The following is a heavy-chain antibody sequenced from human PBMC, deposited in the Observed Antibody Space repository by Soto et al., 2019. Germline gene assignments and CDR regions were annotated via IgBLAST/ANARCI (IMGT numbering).Heavy chain of an antibody. Sequence: GGSLRLSCAASGFTFSSYWMHWVRQAPGKGLVWVSRIDTYGSATRYADSVKGRFTISRDNAKNTLYLQMNTLRAEDTAVYYCARVLKSSGWDNDVFDIWGQGTMVTVSS. V-gene: IGHV3-74*01. CDR3: ARVLKSSGWDNDVFDI. D-gene: IGHD6-19*01. J-gene: IGHJ3*02. CDR1: GFTFSSYW. CDR2: IDTYGSAT.